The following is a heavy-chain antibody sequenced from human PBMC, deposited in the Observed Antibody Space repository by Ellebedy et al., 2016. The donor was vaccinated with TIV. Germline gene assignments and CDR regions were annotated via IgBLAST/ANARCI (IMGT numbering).Heavy chain of an antibody. CDR1: GYAFTSYG. CDR2: ISPYTGNT. J-gene: IGHJ4*02. V-gene: IGHV1-18*01. D-gene: IGHD5-12*01. Sequence: ASVKVSCKASGYAFTSYGVSWVRQAPGQGLEWVGWISPYTGNTEYAQQFQGRVTMTIDTSTTTAYMELGSLRSDDTAVYYCARDMVQGMVARYLWFDYWGQGTLVTVSS. CDR3: ARDMVQGMVARYLWFDY.